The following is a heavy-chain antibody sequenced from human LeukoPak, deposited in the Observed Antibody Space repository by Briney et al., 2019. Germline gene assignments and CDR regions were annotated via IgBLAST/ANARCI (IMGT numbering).Heavy chain of an antibody. V-gene: IGHV1-69*13. CDR2: IIPIFGTA. CDR3: ARVGRGYSGYEAFDY. D-gene: IGHD5-12*01. CDR1: GGTFSSYA. Sequence: GASVKVSCKASGGTFSSYAISWVRQAPGQGLEWMGGIIPIFGTANYAQKFQGRVTITADESTSTAYMELSSLRSEDTAVYYCARVGRGYSGYEAFDYWGQGTLVTVSS. J-gene: IGHJ4*02.